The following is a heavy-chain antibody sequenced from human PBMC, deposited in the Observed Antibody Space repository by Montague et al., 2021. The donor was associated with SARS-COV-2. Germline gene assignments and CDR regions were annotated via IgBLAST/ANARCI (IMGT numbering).Heavy chain of an antibody. V-gene: IGHV4-61*08. CDR1: GDSITSDVSY. J-gene: IGHJ4*02. CDR3: ARGFDY. CDR2: IYYSGST. Sequence: SETLSLTCTVSGDSITSDVSYWSWIRQPPGKGLEWIGYIYYSGSTNYNPSLKSRVTISVDTSKNQFSLKLSSVTAADTAVYYCARGFDYWGQGTLVTVSS.